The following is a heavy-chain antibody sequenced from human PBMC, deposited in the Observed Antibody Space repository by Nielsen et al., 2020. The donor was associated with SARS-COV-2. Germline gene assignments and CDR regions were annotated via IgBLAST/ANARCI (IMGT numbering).Heavy chain of an antibody. J-gene: IGHJ6*02. V-gene: IGHV3-9*01. Sequence: SLKISCAASGFTFDDYAMHWVRQAPGKGLEWVSGISWNSGSIGYADSVKGRFTISRDNAKNSLYLQMNSLRAEDTALYYCATLGATTGYYYYGMDVWGQGTTVTVSS. CDR2: ISWNSGSI. CDR1: GFTFDDYA. D-gene: IGHD1-26*01. CDR3: ATLGATTGYYYYGMDV.